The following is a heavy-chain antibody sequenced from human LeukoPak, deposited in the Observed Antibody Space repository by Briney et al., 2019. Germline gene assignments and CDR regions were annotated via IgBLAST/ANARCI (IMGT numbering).Heavy chain of an antibody. CDR3: AKDSVSGWPKYYYYGMDV. CDR1: GFTFSSYG. Sequence: GGSLRLSCAASGFTFSSYGMHWVRQAPGKGLEWVAVISYDGSNKYYADSVKGRFTISRDNSKNTLYLQMNSLRAEDTAVYYCAKDSVSGWPKYYYYGMDVWGQGTTVTVSS. V-gene: IGHV3-30*18. D-gene: IGHD6-19*01. J-gene: IGHJ6*02. CDR2: ISYDGSNK.